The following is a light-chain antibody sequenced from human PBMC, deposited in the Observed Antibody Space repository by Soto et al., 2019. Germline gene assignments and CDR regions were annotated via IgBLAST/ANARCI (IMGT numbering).Light chain of an antibody. CDR3: QKYNRAPRT. Sequence: DIQMTQSPSSLSASVGDRVTITCRASQGISNYLAWYQQKPGKVPKLLIYAASTLQSGVPSQFSGSGSGTDFPLTISSLQPEDVATSYCQKYNRAPRTFGQGTQVEIK. CDR2: AAS. J-gene: IGKJ1*01. CDR1: QGISNY. V-gene: IGKV1-27*01.